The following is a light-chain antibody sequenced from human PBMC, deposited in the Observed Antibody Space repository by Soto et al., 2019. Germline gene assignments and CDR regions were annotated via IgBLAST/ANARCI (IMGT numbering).Light chain of an antibody. V-gene: IGLV2-11*01. CDR3: FSYAGSLVV. J-gene: IGLJ2*01. Sequence: QSALTQPRSVSGSPGQSVTISCTGTSSDVCGYNYVSWYQQHPGKAHKLMIYDVSKRPSGVPDRFSGSKSGNTASLTISGLQAEDGADYYCFSYAGSLVVFGGGTQLTVL. CDR1: SSDVCGYNY. CDR2: DVS.